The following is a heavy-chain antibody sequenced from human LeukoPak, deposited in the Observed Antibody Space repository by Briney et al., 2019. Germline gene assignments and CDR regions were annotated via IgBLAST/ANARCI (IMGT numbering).Heavy chain of an antibody. J-gene: IGHJ4*02. Sequence: PSETLSLTCTVSGYSISSGYYWGWIRQPPGKGLEWIGEINHSGSTNYNPSLKSRVTISVDTSKNQFSLKLSSVTAADTAVYYCAKDSSTWGNLAGHFDSWGQGTLVTVSS. CDR2: INHSGST. CDR1: GYSISSGYY. D-gene: IGHD6-13*01. V-gene: IGHV4-38-2*02. CDR3: AKDSSTWGNLAGHFDS.